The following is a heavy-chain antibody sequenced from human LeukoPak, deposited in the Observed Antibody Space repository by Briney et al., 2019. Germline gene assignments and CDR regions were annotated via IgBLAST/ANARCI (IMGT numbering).Heavy chain of an antibody. CDR2: ISSSSSYI. CDR1: GFTFSSYS. CDR3: ARVCGYDYVGDY. Sequence: PGGSLRLSCAASGFTFSSYSMNWVRQAPGKGLEWVSSISSSSSYIYYADSVKGRFTISRDNAKNSLYQQMNSLRAEDTAVYYCARVCGYDYVGDYWGQGTLVTVSS. D-gene: IGHD5-12*01. V-gene: IGHV3-21*01. J-gene: IGHJ4*02.